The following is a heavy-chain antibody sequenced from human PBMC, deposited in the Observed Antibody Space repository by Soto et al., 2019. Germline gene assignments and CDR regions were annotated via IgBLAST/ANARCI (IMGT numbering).Heavy chain of an antibody. V-gene: IGHV3-48*02. D-gene: IGHD6-19*01. CDR2: ISSSSSTI. CDR3: ARVMDAGPISCGKFHGRYVRRRRPKVTVDS. Sequence: GGSLRLSCGASGFTSSSYSMNWVRRAPGKGLEWVSYISSSSSTIYYADSVKGRFTISRDNAKNSLYLQMNSLGDEDTAMYYCARVMDAGPISCGKFHGRYVRRRRPKVTVDS. J-gene: IGHJ5*01. CDR1: GFTSSSYS.